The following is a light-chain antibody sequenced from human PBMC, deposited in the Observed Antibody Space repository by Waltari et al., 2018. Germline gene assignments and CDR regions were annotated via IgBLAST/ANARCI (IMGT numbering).Light chain of an antibody. Sequence: DIQMTQSPSNLSASVGDRVTITCRASQSISDWFAWYQHKPGKAPNLLIYEASSLESGVPSRFSGSGSGAEFTLTISSLQPDDFATYYCQHYNIYPVMFGQGTRLEIK. CDR2: EAS. J-gene: IGKJ5*01. V-gene: IGKV1-5*03. CDR1: QSISDW. CDR3: QHYNIYPVM.